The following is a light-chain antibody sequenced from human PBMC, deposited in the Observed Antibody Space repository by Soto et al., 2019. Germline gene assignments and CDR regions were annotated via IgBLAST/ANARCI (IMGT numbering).Light chain of an antibody. J-gene: IGKJ1*01. Sequence: DIQMTQSPSTLSASVGDRVTITCRASQSISSWLAWYQQKPGKAPKLLIYKASSLESGVPSRFSGSGSGTEFTLTISSLQPDDFATYYCQQSYSIPWTFGQGTKVDI. CDR1: QSISSW. V-gene: IGKV1-5*03. CDR3: QQSYSIPWT. CDR2: KAS.